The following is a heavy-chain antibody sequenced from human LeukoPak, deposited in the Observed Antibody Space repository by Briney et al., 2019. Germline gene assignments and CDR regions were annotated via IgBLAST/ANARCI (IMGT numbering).Heavy chain of an antibody. J-gene: IGHJ2*01. Sequence: SETLSLTCTVSGGSISSYYWSWIRQPPGKGLEWIGYIYYSGSTNYNPSLKSRVTISVDTSKNQFSLKLSSVTAADTAVYYCARDSGDRWSPYWYFDLWGRGTPVTVSS. CDR1: GGSISSYY. CDR2: IYYSGST. V-gene: IGHV4-59*01. CDR3: ARDSGDRWSPYWYFDL. D-gene: IGHD4-23*01.